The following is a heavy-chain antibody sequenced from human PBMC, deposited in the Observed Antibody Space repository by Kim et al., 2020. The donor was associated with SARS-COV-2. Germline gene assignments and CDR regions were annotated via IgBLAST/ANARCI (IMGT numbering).Heavy chain of an antibody. CDR1: GFSLNTYGMG. D-gene: IGHD6-13*01. Sequence: SGPTLVNPTQTLTLTCTFSGFSLNTYGMGVAWIRQPPGKALEWLALIYWDDDKRYSTSLRSRLTITKDTSENQVVLTMANMDPVDTGTYYCARVLVFSSAGSASDYWGPGTLVTVSS. CDR3: ARVLVFSSAGSASDY. V-gene: IGHV2-5*02. CDR2: IYWDDDK. J-gene: IGHJ4*02.